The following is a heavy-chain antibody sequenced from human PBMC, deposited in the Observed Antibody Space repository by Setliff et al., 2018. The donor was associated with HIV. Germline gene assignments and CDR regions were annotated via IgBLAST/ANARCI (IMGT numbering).Heavy chain of an antibody. V-gene: IGHV3-21*01. J-gene: IGHJ3*02. CDR2: ISSSSSYI. CDR1: GFTFSSYS. D-gene: IGHD6-13*01. CDR3: ARDSPGTDAFDI. Sequence: KPGGSLRLSCAASGFTFSSYSMNWVRQAPGKGLEWVSSISSSSSYIYYADSVKGRFTISRDNARNSLYLQMNSLRAEDTAVYYCARDSPGTDAFDIWGQGTMVTVS.